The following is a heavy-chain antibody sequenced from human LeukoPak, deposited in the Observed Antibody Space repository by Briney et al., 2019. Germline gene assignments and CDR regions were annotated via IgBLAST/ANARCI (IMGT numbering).Heavy chain of an antibody. D-gene: IGHD6-19*01. CDR3: ARRPTSGWFNWFDP. J-gene: IGHJ5*02. CDR2: ISHSGDT. V-gene: IGHV4-34*01. Sequence: SETLSLTCAVSSGSVNGYFWCWIRQAPGKGLGWIGEISHSGDTRSNPSLKSRVTTSIDTSKGQFSLHLTSVTAADTAVYYCARRPTSGWFNWFDPWGQGTLVTVSS. CDR1: SGSVNGYF.